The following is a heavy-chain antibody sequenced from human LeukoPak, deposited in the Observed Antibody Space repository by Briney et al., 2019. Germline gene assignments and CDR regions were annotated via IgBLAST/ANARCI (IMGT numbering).Heavy chain of an antibody. CDR2: ISAYNGNT. CDR1: GYTFTSYG. D-gene: IGHD3-22*01. CDR3: ARVNPAVSYMISSH. J-gene: IGHJ4*02. Sequence: ASVKVSCKASGYTFTSYGISWVRQAPGQGLEWMGWISAYNGNTNYAQRLQGRVTMTTDTSTSTAYMELRSLRSDDTAVYYCARVNPAVSYMISSHWGQGTLVTVSS. V-gene: IGHV1-18*01.